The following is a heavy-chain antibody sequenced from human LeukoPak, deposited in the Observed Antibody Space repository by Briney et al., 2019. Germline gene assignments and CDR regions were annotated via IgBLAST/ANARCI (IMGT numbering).Heavy chain of an antibody. CDR3: ARAPVSSSWYRTLGDP. J-gene: IGHJ5*02. Sequence: ASVKVSCKASGCTFTSYYMHWVRQAPGQGLEWMGWINPNSGGTNYAQKFQGRVTMTRDTSISTAYMELSRLRSDDTAVYYCARAPVSSSWYRTLGDPWGQGTLVTVSS. V-gene: IGHV1-2*02. CDR1: GCTFTSYY. D-gene: IGHD6-13*01. CDR2: INPNSGGT.